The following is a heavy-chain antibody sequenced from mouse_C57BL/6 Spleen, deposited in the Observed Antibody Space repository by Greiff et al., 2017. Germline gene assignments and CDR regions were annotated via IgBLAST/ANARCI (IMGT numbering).Heavy chain of an antibody. CDR1: GYAFSSSW. Sequence: VKLMESGPELVKPGASVKISCKASGYAFSSSWMNWVKQRPGKGLEWIGRIYPGDGDANYNGKFKGKATLTADKSSSTAYMQLSSLTSEDSAVYFCARGNPPFDYWGQGTTLTVSS. V-gene: IGHV1-82*01. CDR3: ARGNPPFDY. J-gene: IGHJ2*01. CDR2: IYPGDGDA.